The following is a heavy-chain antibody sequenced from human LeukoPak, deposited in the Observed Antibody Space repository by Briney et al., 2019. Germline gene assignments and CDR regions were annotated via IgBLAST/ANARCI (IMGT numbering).Heavy chain of an antibody. J-gene: IGHJ4*02. CDR1: GGTFSSYA. Sequence: SVKVSCKASGGTFSSYAISWVRQAPGQGLEWMGGIIPIFGTANYAQKFQGRVTITADESTSTAYMELSSLRSEDTAVYYCARAIVSAVAGSTFDYWGQGTLVTVSS. CDR3: ARAIVSAVAGSTFDY. CDR2: IIPIFGTA. D-gene: IGHD6-19*01. V-gene: IGHV1-69*13.